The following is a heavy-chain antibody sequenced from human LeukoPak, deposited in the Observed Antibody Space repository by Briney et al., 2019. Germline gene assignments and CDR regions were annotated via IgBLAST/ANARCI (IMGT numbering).Heavy chain of an antibody. CDR2: IYPGDSDT. J-gene: IGHJ3*01. Sequence: GESLKISCQGSVNSFTSRWIGWVRQMPGKGLEWMGIIYPGDSDTRYSSSFQGQVTMLVDTSISVAYLQWSSLKASDTGIYYCARALAGNLNDAFDLWGQGTMVTVAS. D-gene: IGHD6-19*01. CDR1: VNSFTSRW. CDR3: ARALAGNLNDAFDL. V-gene: IGHV5-51*01.